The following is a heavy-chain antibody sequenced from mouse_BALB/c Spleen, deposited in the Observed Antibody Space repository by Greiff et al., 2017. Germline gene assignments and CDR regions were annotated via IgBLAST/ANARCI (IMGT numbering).Heavy chain of an antibody. D-gene: IGHD4-1*01. Sequence: DVKLQESGAELVRPGALVKLSCKASGFNIKDYYMHWVKQRPEQGLEWIGWIDPENGNTIYDPKFQGKASITADTSSNTAYLQLSSLTSEDTAVYYCASTGTHWYFDVWGAGTTVTVSS. CDR1: GFNIKDYY. J-gene: IGHJ1*01. CDR3: ASTGTHWYFDV. V-gene: IGHV14-1*02. CDR2: IDPENGNT.